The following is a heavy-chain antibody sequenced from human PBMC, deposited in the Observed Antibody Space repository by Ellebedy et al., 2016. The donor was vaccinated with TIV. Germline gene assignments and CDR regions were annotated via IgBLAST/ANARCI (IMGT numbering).Heavy chain of an antibody. CDR1: GFTFSSYA. Sequence: GESLKISCAASGFTFSSYAMSWVRQAPGKGLEWVSGISGIGGSTYYADSVKGRFTISRDNSKNTLYLQMNSLRAEDTAVYYCAKDSYYGSGSYYDYGMDVWGQGTTVTVSS. CDR2: ISGIGGST. CDR3: AKDSYYGSGSYYDYGMDV. D-gene: IGHD3-10*01. J-gene: IGHJ6*02. V-gene: IGHV3-23*01.